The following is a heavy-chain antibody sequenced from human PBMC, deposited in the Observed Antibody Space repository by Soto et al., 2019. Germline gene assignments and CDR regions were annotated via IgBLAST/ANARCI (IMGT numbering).Heavy chain of an antibody. CDR1: GFSLSTSGVG. V-gene: IGHV2-5*02. J-gene: IGHJ5*02. CDR2: IYWDDDK. CDR3: AHFGFSSSQFDP. Sequence: QITLEESGPTLVKPTQTLTLTCTFSGFSLSTSGVGVGWIRQPPGKALEWLALIYWDDDKRYNPSLKRRLTNTKDTSKNQVVLTMTNMDPVDTATYFCAHFGFSSSQFDPWGQGTLVTVSS. D-gene: IGHD6-13*01.